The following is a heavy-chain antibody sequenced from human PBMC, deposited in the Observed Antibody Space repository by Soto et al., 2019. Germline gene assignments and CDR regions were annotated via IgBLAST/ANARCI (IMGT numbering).Heavy chain of an antibody. CDR2: IEYDGSDK. V-gene: IGHV3-30*18. Sequence: QVQLVESGGGVVQPGRSLRLSCAASGFTFSSYGMHWVRQAPGKGLEWVAVIEYDGSDKYHADSVKGRFTISRDNXKHTLYLQMNSLRTEDTAMYYCAKDVERNFDLWGRGTLVTVS. J-gene: IGHJ2*01. CDR1: GFTFSSYG. CDR3: AKDVERNFDL.